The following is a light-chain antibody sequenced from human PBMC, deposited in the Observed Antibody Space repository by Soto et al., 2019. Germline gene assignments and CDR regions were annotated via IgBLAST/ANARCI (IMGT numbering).Light chain of an antibody. CDR2: KAS. Sequence: DIQMTQSPSTLSASVGDRVTITCRASQSISSWLAWYQQKPGKAPKLLIYKASSLESGVPSRFSGSGSGTEFTLTISSLQPDDFATYYCQQYNSSVCAFGPGTKVDIK. CDR1: QSISSW. J-gene: IGKJ3*01. V-gene: IGKV1-5*03. CDR3: QQYNSSVCA.